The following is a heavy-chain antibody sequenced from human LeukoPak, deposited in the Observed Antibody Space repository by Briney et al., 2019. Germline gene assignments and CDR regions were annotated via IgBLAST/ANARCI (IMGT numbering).Heavy chain of an antibody. CDR2: ISSSSAYI. D-gene: IGHD1-1*01. CDR1: GFSFSTYS. Sequence: PGGSLRLSCAASGFSFSTYSMNWVRQAPGKGLEWVSSISSSSAYIYYADSVKGRLIISRDNAENSLYLQLNSLRAEDTAVYYCARDWNYYYMDVWGKGTTVTVSS. CDR3: ARDWNYYYMDV. J-gene: IGHJ6*03. V-gene: IGHV3-21*01.